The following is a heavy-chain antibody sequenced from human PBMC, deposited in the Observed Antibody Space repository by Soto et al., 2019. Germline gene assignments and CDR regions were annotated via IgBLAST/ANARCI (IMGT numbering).Heavy chain of an antibody. CDR3: ARLHSHGTYGMDV. CDR1: GGSFTYT. D-gene: IGHD5-18*01. CDR2: IIPIFGTT. Sequence: RASVKVSCKASGGSFTYTLSWVRQAPGQGLEWMGGIIPIFGTTNYAQKFQGRVTITADESTKTAHMELSTLRSEDTAVYYCARLHSHGTYGMDVWGQGTTVTV. V-gene: IGHV1-69*13. J-gene: IGHJ6*02.